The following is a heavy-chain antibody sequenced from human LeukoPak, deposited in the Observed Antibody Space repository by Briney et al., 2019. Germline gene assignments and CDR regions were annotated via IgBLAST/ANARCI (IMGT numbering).Heavy chain of an antibody. D-gene: IGHD3-10*02. CDR2: ISYDGSNK. CDR1: GFTFSSYG. J-gene: IGHJ3*02. V-gene: IGHV3-30*18. Sequence: GGSLRLSCAASGFTFSSYGMHWVRQAPGKGLEWVAVISYDGSNKYYADSVKGRFTISRDNSKNTLYLQMNSLRAEDTAVYYCAKDLVYGRGSLGLRRLGAFDIWGQGTMVTVSS. CDR3: AKDLVYGRGSLGLRRLGAFDI.